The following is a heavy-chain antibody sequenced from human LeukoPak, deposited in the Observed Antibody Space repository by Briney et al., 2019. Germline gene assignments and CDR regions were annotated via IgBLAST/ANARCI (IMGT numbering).Heavy chain of an antibody. CDR1: GFTFSNAW. V-gene: IGHV3-15*01. D-gene: IGHD6-19*01. J-gene: IGHJ5*02. CDR3: TTDWDRARAVAGTSWFDP. Sequence: GGSLTLSYAASGFTFSNAWMSWVRQAPGKGLQWVSRIKSKTDGGTTDYAAPVKGRFTISRDDSKNTLYLQMNSLKTKDTAVYYCTTDWDRARAVAGTSWFDPWGQGTLVTVSS. CDR2: IKSKTDGGTT.